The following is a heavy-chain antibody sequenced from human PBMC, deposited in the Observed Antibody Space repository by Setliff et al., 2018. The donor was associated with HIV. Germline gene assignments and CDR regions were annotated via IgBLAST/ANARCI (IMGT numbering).Heavy chain of an antibody. J-gene: IGHJ4*02. CDR1: TYTFSSYV. D-gene: IGHD3-22*01. CDR2: ISVYNGNT. V-gene: IGHV1-18*01. CDR3: ARAAYGYDSSGYFFDY. Sequence: ASVKVSCKASTYTFSSYVINWVRQAPGQGLEWMGRISVYNGNTIYAQKLQGRVIMTTDTSTSTAYMELRSLRSDDTAMYYCARAAYGYDSSGYFFDYWGQGTLVTVSS.